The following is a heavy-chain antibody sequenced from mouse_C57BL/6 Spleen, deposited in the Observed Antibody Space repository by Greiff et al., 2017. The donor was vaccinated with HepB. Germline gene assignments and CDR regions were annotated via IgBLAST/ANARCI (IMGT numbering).Heavy chain of an antibody. CDR1: GYSFTGYF. CDR3: ARRIYYYGSSYAMDY. V-gene: IGHV1-20*01. CDR2: INPYNGDT. D-gene: IGHD1-1*01. Sequence: EVQLQESGPELVKPGDSVKISCKASGYSFTGYFMNWVMQSHGKSLEWIGRINPYNGDTFYNQKFKGKATLTVDKSSSTAHMELRSLTSEDSAVYYCARRIYYYGSSYAMDYWGQGTSVTVSS. J-gene: IGHJ4*01.